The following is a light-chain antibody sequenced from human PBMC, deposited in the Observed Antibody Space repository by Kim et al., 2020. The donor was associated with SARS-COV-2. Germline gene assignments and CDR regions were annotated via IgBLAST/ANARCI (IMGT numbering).Light chain of an antibody. J-gene: IGLJ2*01. CDR2: TNN. CDR3: AAWDDSLNGFVA. CDR1: SSNIGTNT. Sequence: QSVLTQPPSASGTPGQRVTISCSGSSSNIGTNTVNWYQLVPGTAPKLLIHTNNQRPSGVPDRFSGSKADTSASLAISGRQSEDEADYYCAAWDDSLNGFVAFGGGTQLTVL. V-gene: IGLV1-44*01.